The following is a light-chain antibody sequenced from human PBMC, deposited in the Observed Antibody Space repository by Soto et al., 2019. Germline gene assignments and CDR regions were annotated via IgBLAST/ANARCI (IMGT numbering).Light chain of an antibody. CDR3: QQYNSYSEA. CDR2: DAF. Sequence: DIQMTQSPSTLSASVGDTVTVTCRASQSVSGWLAWYQQKPGEAPKLLIYDAFALPRGVPSRFSGSGSGTKFTLTIASLQPDDFATYYCQQYNSYSEAFGQGTKVDIK. CDR1: QSVSGW. J-gene: IGKJ1*01. V-gene: IGKV1-5*01.